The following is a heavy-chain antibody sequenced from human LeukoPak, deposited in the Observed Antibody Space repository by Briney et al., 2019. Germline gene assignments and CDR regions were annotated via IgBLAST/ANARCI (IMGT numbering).Heavy chain of an antibody. D-gene: IGHD4-17*01. Sequence: ASVKVSCKASGYRFTSYGISWVRQAPGQGLEWIGWISAYNGNTNYAQKLQGRVTMTTDTSTSTAYMELRSLRSDDTAVYYCAREKTTVMNYYYYYMDVWGKGTTVTISS. CDR1: GYRFTSYG. V-gene: IGHV1-18*01. CDR2: ISAYNGNT. CDR3: AREKTTVMNYYYYYMDV. J-gene: IGHJ6*03.